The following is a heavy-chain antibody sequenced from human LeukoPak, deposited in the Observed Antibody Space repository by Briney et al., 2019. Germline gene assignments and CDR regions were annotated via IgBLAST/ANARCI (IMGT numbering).Heavy chain of an antibody. V-gene: IGHV4-30-2*01. Sequence: SETLSLTCTVSGGSISSGGYYWSWIRQPPGKGLEWIGEIYHSGGTNYNPSLKSRVTISVDKSKNQFSLKLSSVTAADTAVYYCARDQGYSSSWSFDYWGQGTLVTVSS. CDR1: GGSISSGGYY. CDR2: IYHSGGT. D-gene: IGHD6-13*01. J-gene: IGHJ4*02. CDR3: ARDQGYSSSWSFDY.